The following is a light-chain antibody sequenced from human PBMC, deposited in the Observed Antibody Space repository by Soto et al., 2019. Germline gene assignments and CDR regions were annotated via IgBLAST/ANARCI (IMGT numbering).Light chain of an antibody. J-gene: IGKJ5*01. V-gene: IGKV3-20*01. Sequence: EIVLTQSPGTLSLSPGERATLSCRASQSVSSSYLAWYQQKPGQAPRLLIYGASGRATGIPDRFSGSGSGTDFTLTIRRLEPEDFAVYYCQQYGSSPTVSFGQGTRLEIK. CDR2: GAS. CDR1: QSVSSSY. CDR3: QQYGSSPTVS.